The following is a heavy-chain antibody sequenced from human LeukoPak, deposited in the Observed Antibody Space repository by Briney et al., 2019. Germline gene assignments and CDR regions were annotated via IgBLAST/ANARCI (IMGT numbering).Heavy chain of an antibody. CDR3: ARDRRGIAAAGHFDY. J-gene: IGHJ4*02. CDR1: GYTFTSYG. Sequence: GASVTVSCKASGYTFTSYGISWVRQAPGQGLEWMGWISAYNGNTNYAQKLQGRVTMTTDTSTSTAYMELRSLRSDDTAVYYCARDRRGIAAAGHFDYWGQGTLVTVSS. D-gene: IGHD6-13*01. V-gene: IGHV1-18*01. CDR2: ISAYNGNT.